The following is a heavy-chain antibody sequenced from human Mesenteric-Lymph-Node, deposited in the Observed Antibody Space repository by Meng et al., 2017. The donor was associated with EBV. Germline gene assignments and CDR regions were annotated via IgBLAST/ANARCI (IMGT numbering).Heavy chain of an antibody. CDR1: GDGFISGGYY. Sequence: QVQRQEAGPGLVVPSPTLALTSATAGDGFISGGYYWSGLRRPPRRDRDGMGCIYYYGSTFYTPSLRKRVTISLDASNKKFSLRRRSLTAADAAVYYCARERGGVHFDYWGQGTLVTVSS. D-gene: IGHD2-8*02. CDR2: IYYYGST. CDR3: ARERGGVHFDY. J-gene: IGHJ4*02. V-gene: IGHV4-30-4*01.